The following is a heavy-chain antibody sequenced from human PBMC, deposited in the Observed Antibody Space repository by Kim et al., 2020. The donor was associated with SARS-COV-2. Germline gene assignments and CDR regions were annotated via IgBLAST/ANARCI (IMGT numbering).Heavy chain of an antibody. Sequence: SETLSLTCTVSADSISSGGYYWSWIRQHPGKGLEWIGYIYYSGSTYYNPSLKSRVTISVDTSKNQFSLKLSSVTAADTAVYYCARGGYSYGYIDYLGQGTLVNVSS. CDR2: IYYSGST. CDR1: ADSISSGGYY. CDR3: ARGGYSYGYIDY. V-gene: IGHV4-31*03. D-gene: IGHD5-18*01. J-gene: IGHJ4*02.